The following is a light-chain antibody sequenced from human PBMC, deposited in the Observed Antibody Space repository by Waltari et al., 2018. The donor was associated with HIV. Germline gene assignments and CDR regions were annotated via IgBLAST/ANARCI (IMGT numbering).Light chain of an antibody. CDR3: QVYSDRGDPVI. CDR1: NFAAIKR. Sequence: SYVLTQPPSVSVAPGHPARITCRGNNFAAIKRVLWYPKTPGQAPVLVVYDDRDRPSGIPDRFSGASSGDTATLTISRAEAGDEADYYCQVYSDRGDPVIFGGGTKLTVL. J-gene: IGLJ2*01. CDR2: DDR. V-gene: IGLV3-21*02.